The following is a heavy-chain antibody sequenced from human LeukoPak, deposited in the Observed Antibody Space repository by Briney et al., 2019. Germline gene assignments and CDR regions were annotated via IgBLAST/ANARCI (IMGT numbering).Heavy chain of an antibody. J-gene: IGHJ2*01. D-gene: IGHD3-9*01. V-gene: IGHV4-31*03. CDR3: ARALGYDVLTGYNRGWFFDL. CDR1: GVSISSGGYY. Sequence: PXETLSLTCTVSGVSISSGGYYWTWIRQHPATGLEWLGYIYYTGATYYNPSVKSRLTLSVGTSENQFSLRLSSLTAADTAVYYCARALGYDVLTGYNRGWFFDLWGRGTLVTVSS. CDR2: IYYTGAT.